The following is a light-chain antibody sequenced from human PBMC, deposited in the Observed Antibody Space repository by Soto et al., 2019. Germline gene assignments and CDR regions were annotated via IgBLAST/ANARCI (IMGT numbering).Light chain of an antibody. CDR3: QYWSDYCWT. CDR1: QSISSW. Sequence: DIQLTQSPSTLSTSVGDRVTISCRASQSISSWLAWYQQKPGKAPKLLIYNTSNLESGVPPRSGGSGSGTEFTLTISSLQPDDIATYYCQYWSDYCWTFGQGTKVEIK. V-gene: IGKV1-5*03. J-gene: IGKJ1*01. CDR2: NTS.